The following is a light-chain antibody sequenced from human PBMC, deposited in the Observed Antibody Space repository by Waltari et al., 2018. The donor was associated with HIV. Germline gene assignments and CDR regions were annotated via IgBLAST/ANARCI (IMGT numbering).Light chain of an antibody. Sequence: SVLTQPTSVSGAPGQGVTITCTGNNSNIGAPSAVHWYRQSPGPAPKLVIYGDSIRPSGVPDRFSGSRSGASVSLDITGLRAEDEGDYYCQSYDIRLSGLWVFGGGTKLTVL. J-gene: IGLJ3*02. V-gene: IGLV1-40*01. CDR2: GDS. CDR3: QSYDIRLSGLWV. CDR1: NSNIGAPSA.